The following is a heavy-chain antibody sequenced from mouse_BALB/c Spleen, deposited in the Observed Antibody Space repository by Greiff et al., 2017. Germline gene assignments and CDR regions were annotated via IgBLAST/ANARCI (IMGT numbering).Heavy chain of an antibody. J-gene: IGHJ1*01. CDR3: TRGTTVEDWYFDV. CDR2: IYPGNSDT. Sequence: VQLKQSGTVLARPGASVKMSCKASGYSFTSYWMHWVKQRPGQGLEWIGAIYPGNSDTSYNQKFKGKAKLTAVTSASTAYMELSSLTNEDSAVYYCTRGTTVEDWYFDVWGAGTTVTVSS. D-gene: IGHD1-1*01. V-gene: IGHV1-5*01. CDR1: GYSFTSYW.